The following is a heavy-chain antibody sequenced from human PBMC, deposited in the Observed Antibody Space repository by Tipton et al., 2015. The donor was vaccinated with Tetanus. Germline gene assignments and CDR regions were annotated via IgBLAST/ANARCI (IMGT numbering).Heavy chain of an antibody. Sequence: SLTCTVSGGSVRSGDYSWNWIRQSPGKGLEWLGYIPYSGSTNSNYSLKSRITISQDTSKNQFSLKLTSATAADTAVYYCARANYDFPKKGPFDCWGHGTLVTVSS. V-gene: IGHV4-61*08. CDR2: IPYSGST. CDR3: ARANYDFPKKGPFDC. CDR1: GGSVRSGDYS. D-gene: IGHD3-3*01. J-gene: IGHJ4*01.